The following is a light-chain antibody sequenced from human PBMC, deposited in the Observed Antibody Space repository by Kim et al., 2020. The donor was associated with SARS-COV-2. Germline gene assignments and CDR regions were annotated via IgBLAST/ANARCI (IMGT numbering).Light chain of an antibody. CDR3: QQYDASPPSHT. Sequence: PGERPTLFCRPWQTVSITHWPWYQHKPGHAPRLRIYGASTMAAGGPDRFSGSGSGTDFSLTISRLEPEDFSVYFCQQYDASPPSHTFGQGTKLEI. J-gene: IGKJ2*01. V-gene: IGKV3-20*01. CDR1: QTVSITH. CDR2: GAS.